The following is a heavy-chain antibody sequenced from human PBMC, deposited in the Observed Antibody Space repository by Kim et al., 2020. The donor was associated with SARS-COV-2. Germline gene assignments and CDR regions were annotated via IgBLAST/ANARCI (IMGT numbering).Heavy chain of an antibody. D-gene: IGHD4-4*01. V-gene: IGHV3-33*01. CDR3: ASTVTTGYYGMDV. CDR2: IWYDGSNK. J-gene: IGHJ6*02. Sequence: GGSLRLSCAASGFTFSSYGMHWVRQAPGKGLEWVAVIWYDGSNKYYADSVKGRFTISRDNSKNTLYLQMNSLRAEDTAVYYCASTVTTGYYGMDVWGQGTTVTVSS. CDR1: GFTFSSYG.